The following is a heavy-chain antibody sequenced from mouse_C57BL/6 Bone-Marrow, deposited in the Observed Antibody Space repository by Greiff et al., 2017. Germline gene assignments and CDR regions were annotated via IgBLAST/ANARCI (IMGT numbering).Heavy chain of an antibody. CDR2: ISYSGST. CDR1: GYSITSGYD. Sequence: DVQLQESGPGMVKPSQSLSLTCTVTGYSITSGYDWHWIRHFPGNKLEWMGYISYSGSTNYNPSLKSRISITHDTSKNHFFLKLNSVTTEDTARYYCARGGAAPFAYWGQGTLVTVSA. CDR3: ARGGAAPFAY. V-gene: IGHV3-1*01. J-gene: IGHJ3*01.